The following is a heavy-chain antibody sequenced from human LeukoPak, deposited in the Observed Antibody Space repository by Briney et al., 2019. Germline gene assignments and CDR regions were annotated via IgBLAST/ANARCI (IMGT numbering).Heavy chain of an antibody. V-gene: IGHV4-34*01. Sequence: SETLSLTCAVYGGSFSGYYWSWIRQPPGKGLEWIGEINHSGSTNYNPSLKSRVTISVDTSKNQFSLKLGSVTAADTAVYYCARKDRNDMDYWGQGTLVTVSS. CDR2: INHSGST. J-gene: IGHJ4*02. CDR3: ARKDRNDMDY. D-gene: IGHD1-1*01. CDR1: GGSFSGYY.